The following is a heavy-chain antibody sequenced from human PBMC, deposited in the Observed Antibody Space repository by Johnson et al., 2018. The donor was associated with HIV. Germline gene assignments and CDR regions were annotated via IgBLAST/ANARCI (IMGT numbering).Heavy chain of an antibody. CDR1: GFNFTHYW. CDR3: VRDFGHWDDAFGF. Sequence: VQLVESGGNLVQPGGALRLSCAASGFNFTHYWMSWVRQAPGQGLEWVANIKRDGSETYYGDSVKGRFTISRDNAKNSLYLQMNSLRVEDTAMYYCVRDFGHWDDAFGFWGRGTKVTVSS. J-gene: IGHJ3*01. CDR2: IKRDGSET. V-gene: IGHV3-7*05. D-gene: IGHD7-27*01.